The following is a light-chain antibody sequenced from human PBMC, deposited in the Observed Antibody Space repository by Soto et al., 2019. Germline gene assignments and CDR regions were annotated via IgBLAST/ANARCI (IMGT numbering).Light chain of an antibody. V-gene: IGKV3-20*01. CDR1: QSVSSSY. CDR3: QQYGSSPRT. CDR2: GAS. J-gene: IGKJ1*01. Sequence: EIVLTQSPGTLSLSPGERATLSCRASQSVSSSYLAWYQQKPGQAPRLLIYGASSRATGIPDRFSGSGSGTDFTRTISRLDPEDFAVYYCQQYGSSPRTFGQGTNVDI.